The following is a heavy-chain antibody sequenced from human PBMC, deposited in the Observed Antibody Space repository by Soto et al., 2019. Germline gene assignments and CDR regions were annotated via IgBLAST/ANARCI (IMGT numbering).Heavy chain of an antibody. CDR3: ARVLGAAAGTRPQKTNWFDP. J-gene: IGHJ5*02. V-gene: IGHV1-18*01. CDR1: GYTFTSYG. Sequence: QVQLVQSGAEVKKPGASVKVSCKASGYTFTSYGISWVRQAPGQGLEWMGWISAYNGNTNYAQKLQGRVTMTTDTSTSTGYMELRSLRSDDTAVYYCARVLGAAAGTRPQKTNWFDPWGQGTLVTVSS. CDR2: ISAYNGNT. D-gene: IGHD6-13*01.